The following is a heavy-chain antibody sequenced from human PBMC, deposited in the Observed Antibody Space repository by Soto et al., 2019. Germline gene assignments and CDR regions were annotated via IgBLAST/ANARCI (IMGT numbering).Heavy chain of an antibody. Sequence: PSETLSLTCTVSGGSISSGGYYWSWIRQHPGKGLEWIGYIYYSGSTYYNPSLKSRVTISVDTSKNQFSLKLNSVTAADTAVYYCARAMGFLEWLLSEWFDPWGQGTLVTVSS. J-gene: IGHJ5*02. CDR3: ARAMGFLEWLLSEWFDP. V-gene: IGHV4-31*03. CDR1: GGSISSGGYY. CDR2: IYYSGST. D-gene: IGHD3-3*01.